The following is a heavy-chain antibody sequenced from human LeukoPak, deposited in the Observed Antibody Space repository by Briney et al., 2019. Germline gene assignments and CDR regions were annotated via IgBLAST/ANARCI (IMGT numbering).Heavy chain of an antibody. CDR1: GGSFSGYY. CDR3: AREFFETTVVTRYFDY. J-gene: IGHJ4*02. CDR2: INHSGST. V-gene: IGHV4-34*01. Sequence: KASETLSLTCAVYGGSFSGYYWSWIRQPPGKGLEWIGEINHSGSTNYNPSLKSRVTISVDTSKNQFSLKLSSVTAADTAVYYCAREFFETTVVTRYFDYWGQGTLVTVSS. D-gene: IGHD4-23*01.